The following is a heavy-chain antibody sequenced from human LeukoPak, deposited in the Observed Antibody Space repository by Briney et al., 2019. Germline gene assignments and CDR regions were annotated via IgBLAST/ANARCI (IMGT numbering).Heavy chain of an antibody. CDR3: VRGRGAGPGAHFDY. J-gene: IGHJ4*02. CDR1: GFTFSSYA. V-gene: IGHV3-21*05. Sequence: PGGSLRLSCAASGFTFSSYAMTWVRQAPGKGLEWVSYISNTGDFIAYADSVKGRFTMSRDNAKNSLYLQMNSLRAEDAAAYYCVRGRGAGPGAHFDYWGQGTLVTVSS. D-gene: IGHD3-10*01. CDR2: ISNTGDFI.